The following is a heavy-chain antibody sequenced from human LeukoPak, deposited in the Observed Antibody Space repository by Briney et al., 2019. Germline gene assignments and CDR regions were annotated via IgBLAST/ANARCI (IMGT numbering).Heavy chain of an antibody. Sequence: SETLSLTCAVYGGSFSGYYWSWIRQPPGKGLEWIGEINHSGSTNYNPSLKSRVTMSVDTSKNQFSLKLSSVTAADTAVYYCARDRPIADSMAAYYYYYYMDVWGKGTTVTISS. CDR1: GGSFSGYY. V-gene: IGHV4-34*01. CDR3: ARDRPIADSMAAYYYYYYMDV. CDR2: INHSGST. D-gene: IGHD5-24*01. J-gene: IGHJ6*03.